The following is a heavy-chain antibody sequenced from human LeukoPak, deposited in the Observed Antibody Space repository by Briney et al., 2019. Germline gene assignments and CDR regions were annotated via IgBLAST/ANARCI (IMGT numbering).Heavy chain of an antibody. CDR3: ARDPDGPDAFDI. CDR2: IYYSGST. J-gene: IGHJ3*02. CDR1: GGSISSGDYY. V-gene: IGHV4-30-4*01. D-gene: IGHD1-14*01. Sequence: SQTLSLTCTVSGGSISSGDYYWSWIRQPPGKGLEWIGYIYYSGSTYYNPSLKSRVTISVDTSKDQFSLKLSSVTAADTAVYYCARDPDGPDAFDIWGQGTMVTVSS.